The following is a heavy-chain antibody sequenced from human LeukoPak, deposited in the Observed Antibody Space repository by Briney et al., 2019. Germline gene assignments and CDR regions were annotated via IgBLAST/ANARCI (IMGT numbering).Heavy chain of an antibody. CDR3: ARYPKWELGIDY. CDR1: GFTVSSNY. CDR2: IYSGGST. V-gene: IGHV3-66*02. Sequence: GGSLRLSCAASGFTVSSNYMSWVRQAPGKGLEWVSVIYSGGSTYYADSVKGRFTISRDNSKNTLYLQMNNLRAEDTAVYYCARYPKWELGIDYWGQGTLVTVSS. D-gene: IGHD1-26*01. J-gene: IGHJ4*02.